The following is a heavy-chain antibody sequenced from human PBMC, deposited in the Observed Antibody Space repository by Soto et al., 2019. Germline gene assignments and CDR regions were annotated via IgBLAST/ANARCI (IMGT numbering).Heavy chain of an antibody. V-gene: IGHV4-39*02. D-gene: IGHD3-22*01. CDR1: GGSFYSSSYY. Sequence: KPSETLSLTCSVSGGSFYSSSYYWGWIRQPPGRGLEWIGSMYYSGSTYYNPTRISLVTISLDTYFSLELSSVTAADTAVYFCARQYYDTSAYYIDSWGQGTLVTVSS. CDR2: MYYSGST. J-gene: IGHJ4*02. CDR3: ARQYYDTSAYYIDS.